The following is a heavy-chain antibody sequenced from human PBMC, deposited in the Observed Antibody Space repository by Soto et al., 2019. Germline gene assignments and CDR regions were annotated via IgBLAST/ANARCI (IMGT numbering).Heavy chain of an antibody. J-gene: IGHJ4*02. D-gene: IGHD2-2*01. CDR2: IKEDGRET. CDR3: ARGGRTDTTYQYFDS. V-gene: IGHV3-7*01. Sequence: GGSLRLSCVASGFIFSKSWMNWVRQAPGKGLEWVANIKEDGRETNYVDSVKGRFIISRDNARTSLYLQMNTLRAEDTAFYYFARGGRTDTTYQYFDSWGQGTLVTVSS. CDR1: GFIFSKSW.